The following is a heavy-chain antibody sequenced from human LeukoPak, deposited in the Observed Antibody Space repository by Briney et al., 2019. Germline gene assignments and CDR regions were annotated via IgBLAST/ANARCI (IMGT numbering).Heavy chain of an antibody. D-gene: IGHD3-16*01. CDR1: GGSISSYY. CDR2: FYNSGRS. V-gene: IGHV4-59*01. CDR3: TRGAGWLIDY. J-gene: IGHJ4*02. Sequence: PSETLSPTCTVSGGSISSYYWSWIRQPPGKGLEWTGYFYNSGRSTYNPSLKSRVTISADTSKNHFSLKLNSVTTADTAVYYCTRGAGWLIDYWGQGILVTVSS.